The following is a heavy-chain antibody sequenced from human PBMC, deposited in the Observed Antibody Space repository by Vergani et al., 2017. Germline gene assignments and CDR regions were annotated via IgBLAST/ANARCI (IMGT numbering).Heavy chain of an antibody. CDR1: GFTVSSNY. CDR3: ARYKAAGRTKLTYYYYYMDV. Sequence: EVQLVESGGGLVQPGGSLRLSCAASGFTVSSNYMSWVRQAPGKGLEWVSVIYSGGSTYYADSVKGRFTISRDNSKNTLYLQMNSLRAEDTAVYYCARYKAAGRTKLTYYYYYMDVWGKGP. CDR2: IYSGGST. J-gene: IGHJ6*03. D-gene: IGHD6-13*01. V-gene: IGHV3-66*01.